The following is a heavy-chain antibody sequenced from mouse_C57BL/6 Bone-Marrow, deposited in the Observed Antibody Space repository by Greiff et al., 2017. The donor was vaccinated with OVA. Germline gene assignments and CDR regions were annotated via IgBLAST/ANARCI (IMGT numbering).Heavy chain of an antibody. J-gene: IGHJ1*03. V-gene: IGHV1-76*01. CDR1: GYTFTDYY. CDR3: ASHFYYGSSYVRYFDV. CDR2: IYPGSGNT. D-gene: IGHD1-1*01. Sequence: QVQLKESGAELVRPGASVKLSCKASGYTFTDYYINWVKQRPGQGLEWIARIYPGSGNTYYNEKFKGKATLTAEKSSSTAYMQLSSLTSEDSAVYFCASHFYYGSSYVRYFDVWGTGTTVTVSS.